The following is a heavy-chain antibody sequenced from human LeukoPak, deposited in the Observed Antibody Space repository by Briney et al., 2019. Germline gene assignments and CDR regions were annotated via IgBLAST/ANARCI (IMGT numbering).Heavy chain of an antibody. CDR2: ISGSGGST. CDR3: AKDLLYESESLVEAFDI. D-gene: IGHD3-16*01. CDR1: GFTFSSYG. J-gene: IGHJ3*02. Sequence: GGSLRLSCAASGFTFSSYGMSWVRQAPGKGLEWVSAISGSGGSTYYADSVKGRFTISRDNSKNTLYLQMNSLRAEDTAVYYFAKDLLYESESLVEAFDIWGQGKRVTVS. V-gene: IGHV3-23*01.